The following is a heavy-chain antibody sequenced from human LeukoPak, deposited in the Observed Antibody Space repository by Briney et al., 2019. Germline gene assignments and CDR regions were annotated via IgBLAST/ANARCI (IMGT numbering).Heavy chain of an antibody. CDR1: GFPLSTYG. D-gene: IGHD3-10*01. V-gene: IGHV3-30*02. J-gene: IGHJ6*03. CDR2: IRYDGNDK. CDR3: AKDTTSYYGSGSSLNMDV. Sequence: GGSLRLSCVTSGFPLSTYGVHWVRQAPDSGLEWVAFIRYDGNDKYYADSVKGRFTISRDNSKNTLYLQMNSLRAEDTALYYCAKDTTSYYGSGSSLNMDVWGKGTTVTISS.